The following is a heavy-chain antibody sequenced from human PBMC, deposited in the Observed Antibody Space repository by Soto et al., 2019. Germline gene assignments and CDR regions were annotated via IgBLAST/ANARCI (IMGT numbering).Heavy chain of an antibody. CDR3: ARGPYYDILTGYAYHYYYYGMDV. CDR1: GYSFTSYW. D-gene: IGHD3-9*01. J-gene: IGHJ6*02. CDR2: IDPSDSYT. Sequence: GESLKISCMGSGYSFTSYWISWVRQMPGKGLEWMGRIDPSDSYTNYSPSFQGHVTISADKSISTAYLQWSSLKASDTAMYYCARGPYYDILTGYAYHYYYYGMDVWGQGTTVTVSS. V-gene: IGHV5-10-1*01.